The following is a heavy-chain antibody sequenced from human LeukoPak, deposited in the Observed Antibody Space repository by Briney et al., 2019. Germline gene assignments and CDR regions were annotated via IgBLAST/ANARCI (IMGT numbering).Heavy chain of an antibody. CDR3: ARGLYYGGNLGFQH. J-gene: IGHJ1*01. Sequence: SETLSLTCAVYGGSFSGYYWSWIRQPPGKGLEWIGEINHSGSTNYNPSLKSRGTISVDTSKNQFSLKLSSVTAADTAVYYCARGLYYGGNLGFQHWGQGTLVTVSS. D-gene: IGHD4-23*01. V-gene: IGHV4-34*01. CDR1: GGSFSGYY. CDR2: INHSGST.